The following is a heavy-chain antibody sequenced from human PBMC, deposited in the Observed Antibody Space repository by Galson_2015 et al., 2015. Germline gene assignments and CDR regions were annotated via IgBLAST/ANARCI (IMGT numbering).Heavy chain of an antibody. CDR3: ATSNADVYCSCVSCYLDS. CDR2: LLPIYGTP. CDR1: GGTFSIFA. D-gene: IGHD2-15*01. V-gene: IGHV1-69*13. J-gene: IGHJ4*02. Sequence: SVKVSCKASGGTFSIFAISWVRQAPGQRLEWMGGLLPIYGTPNYAQKFQGRVTITADESTSTAYMELSSLTSEDTAVFYCATSNADVYCSCVSCYLDSWGQGTLVTVSS.